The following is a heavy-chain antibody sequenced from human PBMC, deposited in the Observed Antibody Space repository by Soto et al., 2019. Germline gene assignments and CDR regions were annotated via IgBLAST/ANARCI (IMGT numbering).Heavy chain of an antibody. CDR2: IIPTFATP. V-gene: IGHV1-69*12. CDR3: ARDRVMRGNSYYYGLDV. D-gene: IGHD2-21*01. Sequence: QVLLVQSGAEVKKPGSSVKVSCKTFGGTFSSFAISWVRLAPGQGLEWMGVIIPTFATPTYALKFQGRVSITADESTRTAYMELSSLSSEDTAVYYCARDRVMRGNSYYYGLDVWGQGTTVTVSS. J-gene: IGHJ6*02. CDR1: GGTFSSFA.